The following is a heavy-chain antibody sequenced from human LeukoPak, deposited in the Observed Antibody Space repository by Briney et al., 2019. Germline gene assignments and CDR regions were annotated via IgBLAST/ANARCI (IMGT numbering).Heavy chain of an antibody. Sequence: GGSLRLSCAASGFTLSSYAMSWVRQAPGKGLEWVSAISGSGGSTYYADSVKGRFTISRDNSKNTLYLQMNSLRAEDTAVYYCAKYRGYGDMYYFDYWGQGTLVTVSS. D-gene: IGHD4-17*01. CDR2: ISGSGGST. CDR3: AKYRGYGDMYYFDY. J-gene: IGHJ4*02. CDR1: GFTLSSYA. V-gene: IGHV3-23*01.